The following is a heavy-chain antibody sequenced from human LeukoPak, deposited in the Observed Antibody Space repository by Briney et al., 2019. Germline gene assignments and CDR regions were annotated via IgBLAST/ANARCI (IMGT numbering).Heavy chain of an antibody. Sequence: TGGSLRLSCAASGFTFSSYGMHWVRQAPGKGLEWVAVISYDGSNKYYADSVKGRFTISRDNSKNTLYLQMNSLRAEDTAVYYCAKRVKRSAHFDYWGQGTLVTVSS. CDR3: AKRVKRSAHFDY. V-gene: IGHV3-30*18. CDR2: ISYDGSNK. J-gene: IGHJ4*02. CDR1: GFTFSSYG.